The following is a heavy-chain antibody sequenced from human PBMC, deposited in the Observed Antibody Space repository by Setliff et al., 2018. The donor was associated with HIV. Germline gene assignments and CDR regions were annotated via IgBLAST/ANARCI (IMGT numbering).Heavy chain of an antibody. CDR2: IGGSTGST. D-gene: IGHD5-18*01. J-gene: IGHJ4*02. CDR1: GFAFDNYC. V-gene: IGHV3-23*01. CDR3: ASIELAAMVPVDY. Sequence: PGGSLRLSCAASGFAFDNYCMTWVRQAPGKGLEWVSAIGGSTGSTYYADSVKGRFTISTDNSKNTLYLQMNSLRAEDTAVYYCASIELAAMVPVDYWGQGTLVTVSS.